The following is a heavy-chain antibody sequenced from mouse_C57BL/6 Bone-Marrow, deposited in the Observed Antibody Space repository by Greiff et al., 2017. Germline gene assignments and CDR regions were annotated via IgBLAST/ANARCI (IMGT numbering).Heavy chain of an antibody. J-gene: IGHJ4*01. CDR1: GYTFTSYG. D-gene: IGHD3-2*02. Sequence: VQLQQSGAELARPGASVKLSCKASGYTFTSYGISWVKQRTGQGLEWIGEIYPRSGNTYYNEKFKGKATLTADKSSSTAYMELRSLTSEDSAVYFCARNRSSGPYYAMDYWGQGTSVTVSS. CDR2: IYPRSGNT. V-gene: IGHV1-81*01. CDR3: ARNRSSGPYYAMDY.